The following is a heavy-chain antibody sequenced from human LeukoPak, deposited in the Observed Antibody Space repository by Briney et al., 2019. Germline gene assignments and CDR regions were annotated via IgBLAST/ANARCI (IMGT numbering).Heavy chain of an antibody. V-gene: IGHV3-48*03. Sequence: GGSLILSCAPSGFTFSSYAMNWVRQAPGKGLEWVSYITNNGTTIYYADSVKGRFTISRDNAENSLYLQMNSLRAEDTAIYYCARDQWLAYYYHGMDVWGQGTTVTVSS. J-gene: IGHJ6*02. CDR3: ARDQWLAYYYHGMDV. CDR1: GFTFSSYA. D-gene: IGHD6-19*01. CDR2: ITNNGTTI.